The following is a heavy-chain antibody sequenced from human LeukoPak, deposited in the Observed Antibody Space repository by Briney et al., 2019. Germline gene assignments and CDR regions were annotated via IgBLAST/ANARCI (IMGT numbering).Heavy chain of an antibody. J-gene: IGHJ4*02. V-gene: IGHV1-2*02. Sequence: GASVKVSCKASGYTFTGYYMHWVRQAPGQGLEWMGWINPNSGGTNYAQKFQGRVTMTRDTSISTAYMELSRLGSDDTAVYYCAKVASQQWLVLAYFDYWGQGTLVTVSS. D-gene: IGHD6-19*01. CDR2: INPNSGGT. CDR1: GYTFTGYY. CDR3: AKVASQQWLVLAYFDY.